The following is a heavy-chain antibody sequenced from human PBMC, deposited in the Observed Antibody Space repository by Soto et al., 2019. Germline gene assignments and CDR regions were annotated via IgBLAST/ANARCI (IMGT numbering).Heavy chain of an antibody. Sequence: QVQLVESGGGVVQPGRSLRLSCAASGFTFSSYGMHWVRQAPGKGLEWVAVIWYDGSNKYYADSVKGRFTISRDNSKNTLYLKMNSLRAEDTAVYYCASLTTVTTYYYYGMDVWGQGTTVTVSS. CDR1: GFTFSSYG. J-gene: IGHJ6*02. V-gene: IGHV3-33*01. CDR3: ASLTTVTTYYYYGMDV. D-gene: IGHD4-17*01. CDR2: IWYDGSNK.